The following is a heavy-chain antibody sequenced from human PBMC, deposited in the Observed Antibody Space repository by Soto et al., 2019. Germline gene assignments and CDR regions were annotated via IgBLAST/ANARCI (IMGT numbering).Heavy chain of an antibody. V-gene: IGHV4-34*01. J-gene: IGHJ6*02. CDR3: ARTTRSYYYYGMDV. Sequence: ETLSLTCAVYGGSFSGYYWSWIRQPPGKGLEWIGEINHSGSTNYNPSLKSRVTISVDTSKNQFSLKLSSVTAADTAVYYCARTTRSYYYYGMDVWGQGTTVTSP. CDR1: GGSFSGYY. CDR2: INHSGST. D-gene: IGHD3-10*01.